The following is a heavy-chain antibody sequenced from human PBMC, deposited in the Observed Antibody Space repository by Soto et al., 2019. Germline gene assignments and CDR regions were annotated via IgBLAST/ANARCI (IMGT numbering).Heavy chain of an antibody. V-gene: IGHV3-23*01. CDR3: AKDRPPRV. CDR1: GFTFSSYA. J-gene: IGHJ4*02. D-gene: IGHD2-15*01. CDR2: ISPSGGTT. Sequence: VQLLESGGGLVQPGGSLRLSCAASGFTFSSYAMTWVRQAPGKGLEWVSGISPSGGTTYYADSVKGRFTISRDNSRNTLYLQMNSLRAGDTAVYFCAKDRPPRVGGQGTLVTVSP.